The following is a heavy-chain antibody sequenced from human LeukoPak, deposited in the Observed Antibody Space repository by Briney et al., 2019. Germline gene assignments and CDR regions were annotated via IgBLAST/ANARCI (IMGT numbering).Heavy chain of an antibody. V-gene: IGHV3-48*03. D-gene: IGHD2-2*01. CDR3: ARADPPHLMGLDTVVVPAAMRGDYCYGMDV. J-gene: IGHJ6*02. CDR2: ISSSGSTI. Sequence: PSGGSLRLSCAASGFTFSSYEMNWVRQAPGKGLEWVSYISSSGSTIYYADSVKGRFTISRDNAKNSLYLQMNSLRAEDTAVYYCARADPPHLMGLDTVVVPAAMRGDYCYGMDVWGQGTTVTVSS. CDR1: GFTFSSYE.